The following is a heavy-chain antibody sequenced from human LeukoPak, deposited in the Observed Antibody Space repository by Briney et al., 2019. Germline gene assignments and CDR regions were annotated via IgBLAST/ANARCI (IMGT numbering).Heavy chain of an antibody. D-gene: IGHD3-22*01. CDR2: IYHSGST. Sequence: SETLSLTCAVSGYSISSGYYWGWIRQPPGKGLEWIGSIYHSGSTYYNPSLKSRVTISVDTSKNQFSLKLSSVTAADTAVYYCARGLGSSGYPTNSDWGQGTLVTVSS. CDR3: ARGLGSSGYPTNSD. V-gene: IGHV4-38-2*01. CDR1: GYSISSGYY. J-gene: IGHJ4*02.